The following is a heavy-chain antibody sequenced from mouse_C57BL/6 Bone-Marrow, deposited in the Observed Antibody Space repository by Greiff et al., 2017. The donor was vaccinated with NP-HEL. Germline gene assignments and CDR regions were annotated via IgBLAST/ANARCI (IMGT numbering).Heavy chain of an antibody. J-gene: IGHJ3*01. D-gene: IGHD2-1*01. CDR3: GGNYYPSWFAY. CDR2: IHPYNGGT. CDR1: GYTFTDYY. Sequence: VQLQQSGPVLVKPGASVKMSCKASGYTFTDYYMNWVKQSHGKSLEWIGVIHPYNGGTSYNQKFKGKATLTVDKSSSTAYMELNSLTSEDSAVYYCGGNYYPSWFAYWGQGTLVTVSA. V-gene: IGHV1-19*01.